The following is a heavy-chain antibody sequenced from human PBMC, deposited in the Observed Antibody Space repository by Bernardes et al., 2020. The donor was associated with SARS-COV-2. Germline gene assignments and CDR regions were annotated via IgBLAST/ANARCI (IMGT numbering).Heavy chain of an antibody. D-gene: IGHD5-18*01. CDR2: VSGGGGSR. CDR1: GFTLRDYA. CDR3: ARGEYTYFNFEGTNYNLFYGLDV. J-gene: IGHJ6*02. V-gene: IGHV3-23*01. Sequence: GGSLRLSCVGSGFTLRDYAVSWVRQAPGKGLEWVSDVSGGGGSRYNADAVKGRFTISKDDSKNTVFLQMDSLRAEDTAVYYCARGEYTYFNFEGTNYNLFYGLDVWGQGTTVTVSS.